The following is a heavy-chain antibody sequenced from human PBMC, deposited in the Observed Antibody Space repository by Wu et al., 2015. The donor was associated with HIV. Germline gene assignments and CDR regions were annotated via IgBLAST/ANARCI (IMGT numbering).Heavy chain of an antibody. V-gene: IGHV1-69*12. CDR3: ARDNRNDRYYYGSGPNWFDP. CDR1: GGTFSSYA. D-gene: IGHD3-10*01. Sequence: QVQLVQSGAEVKKPGSSVKVSRKASGGTFSSYAISWVRQAPGQGLEWMGGIIPIFGTANYAQKFQGRVTITADESTSTAYMELSSLRSEDTAVYYCARDNRNDRYYYGSGPNWFDPWGQGTLVTVSS. CDR2: IIPIFGTA. J-gene: IGHJ5*02.